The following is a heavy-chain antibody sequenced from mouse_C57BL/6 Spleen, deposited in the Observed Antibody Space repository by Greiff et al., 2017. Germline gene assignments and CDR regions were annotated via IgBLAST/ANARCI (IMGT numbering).Heavy chain of an antibody. J-gene: IGHJ2*01. Sequence: DVKLVESEGGLVQPGSSMKLSCTASGFTFSDYYMAWVRQVPEKGLEWVANINYDGSSTYYLDPLKSRFIISRDNAKNILYLQMSSLKSEDTATYYCAREGDGYYGYWGQGTTLTVSS. D-gene: IGHD2-3*01. V-gene: IGHV5-16*01. CDR3: AREGDGYYGY. CDR2: INYDGSST. CDR1: GFTFSDYY.